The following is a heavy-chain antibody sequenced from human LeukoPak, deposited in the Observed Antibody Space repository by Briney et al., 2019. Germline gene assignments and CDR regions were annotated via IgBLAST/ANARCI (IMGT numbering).Heavy chain of an antibody. Sequence: PSQTLSLTCTVSGGSISSGDYYWSWIRQPPGKGLEWIGYIYYSGSTDYNPSLKSRVTISVDTSKNQFSLKLSSVTAADTAVYYCARDGVYDYVWGSYRSQPDALDIWGQGTMVTVSS. D-gene: IGHD3-16*02. J-gene: IGHJ3*02. CDR3: ARDGVYDYVWGSYRSQPDALDI. CDR1: GGSISSGDYY. V-gene: IGHV4-30-4*01. CDR2: IYYSGST.